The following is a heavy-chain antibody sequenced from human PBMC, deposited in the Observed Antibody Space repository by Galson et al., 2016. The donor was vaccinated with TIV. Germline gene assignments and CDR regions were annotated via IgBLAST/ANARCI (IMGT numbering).Heavy chain of an antibody. D-gene: IGHD1-26*01. CDR2: ISYDGTNK. CDR3: ATSTVGANIYYYGMDV. Sequence: SLRLSCAASGFSFSRNAMHWVRQPPGRGLEWVAVISYDGTNKYYADSVKGRLTISRDNSKNTLYLQMNSLRTEDTAVYYCATSTVGANIYYYGMDVWGQGTTVSVSS. CDR1: GFSFSRNA. V-gene: IGHV3-30-3*01. J-gene: IGHJ6*02.